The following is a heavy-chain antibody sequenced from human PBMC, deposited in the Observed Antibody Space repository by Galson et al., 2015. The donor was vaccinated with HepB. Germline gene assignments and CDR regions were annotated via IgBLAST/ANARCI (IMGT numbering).Heavy chain of an antibody. CDR2: IWSTGSNQ. D-gene: IGHD4-17*01. V-gene: IGHV3-33*01. Sequence: SLRLSCAASGFTFSAYGIHWVRQAPGKGLEWVAVIWSTGSNQYYADSVKGRFTISRDNSKNTLYLVMNSLRVDDTAVYYCARGKGNYADHDYYYYAMDVWAQETTGAVS. CDR1: GFTFSAYG. CDR3: ARGKGNYADHDYYYYAMDV. J-gene: IGHJ6*02.